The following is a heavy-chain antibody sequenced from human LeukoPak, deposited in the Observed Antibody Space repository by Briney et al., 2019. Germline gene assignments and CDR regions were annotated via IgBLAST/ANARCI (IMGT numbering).Heavy chain of an antibody. CDR3: ARDPWYFDWLSKSHRTMDV. CDR1: GGTFSSYA. CDR2: IIPIFGTA. J-gene: IGHJ6*03. D-gene: IGHD3-9*01. V-gene: IGHV1-69*05. Sequence: ASVKVSCKASGGTFSSYAISWVRQAPGQGLEWMGGIIPIFGTANYAQKFQGRVTITTDESTSTAYMELSSLRSEDTAVYYCARDPWYFDWLSKSHRTMDVWGKGTTVTVSS.